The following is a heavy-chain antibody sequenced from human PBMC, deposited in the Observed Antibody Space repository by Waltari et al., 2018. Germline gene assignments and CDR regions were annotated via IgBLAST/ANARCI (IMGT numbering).Heavy chain of an antibody. Sequence: EVQLLESGGGLVQPGGSLRLSCAASGFTFSSYAMSWVRQAPGKGLEWVSVIYSGGSSTYYADSVKGRFTISRDNSKNTLYLQMNSLRAEDTAVYYCAKAFSIAVAGSPVDYWGQGTLVTVSS. V-gene: IGHV3-23*03. CDR3: AKAFSIAVAGSPVDY. CDR2: IYSGGSST. D-gene: IGHD6-19*01. CDR1: GFTFSSYA. J-gene: IGHJ4*02.